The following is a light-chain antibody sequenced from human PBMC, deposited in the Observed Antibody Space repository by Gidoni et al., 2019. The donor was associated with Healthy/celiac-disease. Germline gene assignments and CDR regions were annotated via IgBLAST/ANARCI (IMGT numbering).Light chain of an antibody. CDR1: QSVSSY. Sequence: EIVLTQSPATLSLSPGERATLSCRASQSVSSYLAWYQQKPGQAPRLLIYDASNRATGIPARFSGSGSGTDFTLTISSLDPEDFAVYYCQQRSNWPPNTFGQGTKVEIK. CDR3: QQRSNWPPNT. J-gene: IGKJ1*01. CDR2: DAS. V-gene: IGKV3-11*01.